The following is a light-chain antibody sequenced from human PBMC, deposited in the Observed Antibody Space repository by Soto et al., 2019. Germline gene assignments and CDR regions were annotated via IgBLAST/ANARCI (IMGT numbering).Light chain of an antibody. CDR3: QQRSNWPPT. J-gene: IGKJ1*01. V-gene: IGKV3-11*01. CDR2: DAS. CDR1: QSVSSY. Sequence: EIVLTQSPATLSLCPGERATLSCRASQSVSSYLAWYQQKPGQAPRLLIYDASNRATGIPARFSGSGSGTDFTLTISSLEPEDFGVYYCQQRSNWPPTFGQGTKVDIK.